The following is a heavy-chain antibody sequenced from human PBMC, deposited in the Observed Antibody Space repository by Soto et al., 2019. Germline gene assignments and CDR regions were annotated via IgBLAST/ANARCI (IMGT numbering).Heavy chain of an antibody. CDR1: GYTFTSYG. CDR2: ISAYNGNT. V-gene: IGHV1-18*01. D-gene: IGHD2-2*02. CDR3: ARVVPAAIFGWFDP. Sequence: GASVKVSCKASGYTFTSYGISCVRQAPGQGLEWMGWISAYNGNTNYAQKLQGRVTMTTDTSTSTAYMELRSLRSDDTAVYYCARVVPAAIFGWFDPWGQGTLVTVS. J-gene: IGHJ5*02.